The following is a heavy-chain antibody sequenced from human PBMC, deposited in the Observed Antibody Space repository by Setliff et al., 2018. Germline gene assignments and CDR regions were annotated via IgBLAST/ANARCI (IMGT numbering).Heavy chain of an antibody. V-gene: IGHV4-38-2*01. CDR2: IYHSGST. J-gene: IGHJ4*02. CDR3: ARGRNIAARLLDS. Sequence: KPSETLSLTCVVSGYSISTGYYWGWIRQPPGKGLEWIGSIYHSGSTYYNPSLKSRVTISIDTSKDQFSLKLISMTAADTAVYYCARGRNIAARLLDSWGQGTLVTVPQ. CDR1: GYSISTGYY. D-gene: IGHD6-6*01.